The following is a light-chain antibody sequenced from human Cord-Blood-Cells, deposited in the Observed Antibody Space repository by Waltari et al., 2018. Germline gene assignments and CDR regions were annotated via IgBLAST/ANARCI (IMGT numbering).Light chain of an antibody. V-gene: IGKV1-33*01. J-gene: IGKJ3*01. Sequence: DIQMTQSPSSLSASVGERVTTTCQASQDISNYLNWYQQKPGKAPKLLIYDASNLETGVPSRFSGSGSGTDFTFTISSLQPEDIATYYCQQYDNLPFTFGPGTKVDIK. CDR3: QQYDNLPFT. CDR2: DAS. CDR1: QDISNY.